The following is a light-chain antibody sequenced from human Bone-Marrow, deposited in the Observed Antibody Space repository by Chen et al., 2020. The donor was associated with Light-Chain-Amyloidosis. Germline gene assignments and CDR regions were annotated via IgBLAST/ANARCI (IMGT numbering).Light chain of an antibody. CDR2: DIS. CDR1: YSDVGAHKY. Sequence: QSALTQPASVSGSPGQAVTISCTGSYSDVGAHKYVSWYQQRPGKAPKLILYDISNRPSGVSSRFSASKSANTASLTISDLQPDDEAHYYCSSYTKSDTLEWVFGGGTKVTVL. V-gene: IGLV2-14*01. J-gene: IGLJ3*02. CDR3: SSYTKSDTLEWV.